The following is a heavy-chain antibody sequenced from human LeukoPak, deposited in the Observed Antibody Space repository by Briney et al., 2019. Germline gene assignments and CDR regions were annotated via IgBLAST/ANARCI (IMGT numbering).Heavy chain of an antibody. V-gene: IGHV4-34*01. CDR1: GGSFSGYY. CDR2: INHSGST. Sequence: KPSETLSLTCAVYGGSFSGYYWSWIRQPPGKGLEWIGEINHSGSTNYNPSLKSRVTISVDTSKNQFSLKLSSVTAADTAVYYCARGTTRYFDWLTPFYYFDYWGQGTLVTVSS. J-gene: IGHJ4*02. D-gene: IGHD3-9*01. CDR3: ARGTTRYFDWLTPFYYFDY.